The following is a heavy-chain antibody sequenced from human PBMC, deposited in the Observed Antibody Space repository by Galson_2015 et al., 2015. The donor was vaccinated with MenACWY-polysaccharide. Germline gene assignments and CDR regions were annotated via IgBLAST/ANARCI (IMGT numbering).Heavy chain of an antibody. Sequence: SETLSLTCTVSGDSVTSATYYWSWLRQSPGKGLEWIGYMSYSGSANDNPSLRSRVAISIDTSKNQFSLRLTSVTTADTAIYYCAREPTFSGGSFGCFDPWGQGTLVTVSS. CDR1: GDSVTSATYY. J-gene: IGHJ5*02. D-gene: IGHD2-15*01. CDR3: AREPTFSGGSFGCFDP. V-gene: IGHV4-61*01. CDR2: MSYSGSA.